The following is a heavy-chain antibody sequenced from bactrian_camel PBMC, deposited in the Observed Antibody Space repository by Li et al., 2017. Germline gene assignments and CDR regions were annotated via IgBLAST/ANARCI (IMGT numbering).Heavy chain of an antibody. CDR2: IDRRGTT. V-gene: IGHV3S53*01. D-gene: IGHD6*01. Sequence: VQLVESGGGSVQAGGSLRLSCKASEVTFSTNCMVWFRQAPGQEREGVARIDRRGTTEYVDSVKGRFTVSKGNAGKTLYLQMNSLRPEDTATYYCAARDSGLCHTWGWSSYKYWGQGTQVTVS. CDR1: EVTFSTNC. CDR3: AARDSGLCHTWGWSSYKY. J-gene: IGHJ4*01.